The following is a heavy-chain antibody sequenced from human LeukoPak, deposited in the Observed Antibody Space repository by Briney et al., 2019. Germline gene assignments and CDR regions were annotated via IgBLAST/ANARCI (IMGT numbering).Heavy chain of an antibody. D-gene: IGHD2-8*01. Sequence: GRSLRLSCAAFGFTFSSYWMSWVRQAPGKGLEWVANIKQDASEKYYVHSVKGRFTISRDNAKNSLYLRMNSLRAEDTAVYYCARDSLYAIDYWGQGTLVTVSS. V-gene: IGHV3-7*01. CDR2: IKQDASEK. CDR1: GFTFSSYW. CDR3: ARDSLYAIDY. J-gene: IGHJ4*02.